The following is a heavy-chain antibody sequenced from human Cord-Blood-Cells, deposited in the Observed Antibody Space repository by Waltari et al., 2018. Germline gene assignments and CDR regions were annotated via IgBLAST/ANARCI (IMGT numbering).Heavy chain of an antibody. V-gene: IGHV3-9*01. J-gene: IGHJ4*02. CDR2: ISWNSGSI. CDR1: GFTFEDYA. Sequence: EVQLVESGGGLVQPGRSLRLSCAASGFTFEDYAMPWVRHAPGKGLEWVSGISWNSGSIGYADSVKGRFTISRDNAKNSLYLQMNSLRAEDTALYYCAKASDIVVVPAAFDYWGQGTLVTVSS. CDR3: AKASDIVVVPAAFDY. D-gene: IGHD2-2*01.